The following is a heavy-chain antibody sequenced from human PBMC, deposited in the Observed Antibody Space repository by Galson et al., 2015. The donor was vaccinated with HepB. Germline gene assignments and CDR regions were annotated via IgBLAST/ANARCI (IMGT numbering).Heavy chain of an antibody. Sequence: TLSLTCTVSGGSISSGGYYWSWIRQHPGKGLEWIGYIYYSGSTYYNPSLKSRVTISVDTSKNQFSLKLSSVTAADTAVYYCARGLIVVVPAATPGWYFDLWGRGTLVTVSS. V-gene: IGHV4-31*03. J-gene: IGHJ2*01. CDR1: GGSISSGGYY. CDR3: ARGLIVVVPAATPGWYFDL. D-gene: IGHD2-2*01. CDR2: IYYSGST.